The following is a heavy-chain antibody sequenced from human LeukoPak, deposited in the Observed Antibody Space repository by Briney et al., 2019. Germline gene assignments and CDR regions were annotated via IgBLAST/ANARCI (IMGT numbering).Heavy chain of an antibody. CDR3: ARVGSGSFDY. CDR2: IYYSGST. J-gene: IGHJ4*02. CDR1: GVSISSYY. D-gene: IGHD1-26*01. Sequence: SETLSLTCTASGVSISSYYWSWIRQPPGKGLEWVGYIYYSGSTNYNPSLKSRVTISVDTSKNHFSLNLRSVTAADTAVYYCARVGSGSFDYWGQGTLVTVSS. V-gene: IGHV4-59*01.